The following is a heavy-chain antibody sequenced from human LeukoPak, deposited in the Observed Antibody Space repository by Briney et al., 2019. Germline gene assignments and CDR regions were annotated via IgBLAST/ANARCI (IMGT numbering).Heavy chain of an antibody. D-gene: IGHD3-22*01. CDR2: IYYSGST. J-gene: IGHJ4*02. V-gene: IGHV4-30-4*08. Sequence: SQTLSLTCTVSGGSISSGDYYWRWGRQPPGRGGEWDGYIYYSGSTYYNPSLKSRVTISVDTSKNQFSLKLSSVTAADTAVYYCARVGKTYYYDSSGYQVDYWGQGTLVTVSS. CDR3: ARVGKTYYYDSSGYQVDY. CDR1: GGSISSGDYY.